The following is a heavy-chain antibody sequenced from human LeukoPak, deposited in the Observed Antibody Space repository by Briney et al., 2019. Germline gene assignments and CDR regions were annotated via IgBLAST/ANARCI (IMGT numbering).Heavy chain of an antibody. D-gene: IGHD2-2*01. V-gene: IGHV3-23*01. CDR1: GFTFSSYA. CDR3: AKDIAVVVPAPMDV. CDR2: ISGSGGST. Sequence: GGSLRLSCAASGFTFSSYAMSWVRQAPGKGLEWASAISGSGGSTYYADSVKGRFTISRDNSKNTLYLQMNSLRAEDTAVYYCAKDIAVVVPAPMDVWGKGTTVTVSS. J-gene: IGHJ6*03.